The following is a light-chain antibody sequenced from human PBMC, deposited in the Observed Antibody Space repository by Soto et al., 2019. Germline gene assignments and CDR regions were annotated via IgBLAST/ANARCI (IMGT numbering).Light chain of an antibody. CDR2: DVS. CDR1: SSYVGGYIY. V-gene: IGLV2-14*03. CDR3: VSYTPSTAYV. J-gene: IGLJ1*01. Sequence: QSALTQPASVSGSPGQSITISCTGTSSYVGGYIYVSWYQQHTGKAPKLMIYDVSNRPSGVSNRFSGSKSGNTASLTISGLQAEDEADYYCVSYTPSTAYVFGTGTKLTVL.